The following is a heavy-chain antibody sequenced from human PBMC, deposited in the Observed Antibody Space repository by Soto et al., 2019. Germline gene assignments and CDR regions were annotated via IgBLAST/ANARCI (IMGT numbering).Heavy chain of an antibody. D-gene: IGHD3-10*01. J-gene: IGHJ5*02. CDR3: ARLHGSGSYYMSWFDP. CDR2: IFYSGGT. V-gene: IGHV4-39*07. CDR1: GASISSSTYY. Sequence: PSETLSLTCTVSGASISSSTYYWGWIRQPPGKGLEWIGSIFYSGGTYYNPSLKSRVTISVDTSKNQFSLKLSSVTAADTAVYYCARLHGSGSYYMSWFDPWGQGTLVTVSS.